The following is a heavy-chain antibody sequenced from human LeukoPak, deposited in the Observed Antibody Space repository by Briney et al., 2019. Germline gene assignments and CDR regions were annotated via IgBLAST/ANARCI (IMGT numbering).Heavy chain of an antibody. CDR1: GGCISSYY. D-gene: IGHD3-10*01. CDR2: LYTSGST. V-gene: IGHV4-4*07. J-gene: IGHJ5*02. CDR3: ARANGSGSYYNSRRNWFDP. Sequence: PSETLSLTCTVSGGCISSYYWRWIRQRAGKGLEWIGRLYTSGSTNYNPSLKSRVTMSVDTSKNQFSLKLSSVTAADTAVYYCARANGSGSYYNSRRNWFDPWGQGTLVTVSS.